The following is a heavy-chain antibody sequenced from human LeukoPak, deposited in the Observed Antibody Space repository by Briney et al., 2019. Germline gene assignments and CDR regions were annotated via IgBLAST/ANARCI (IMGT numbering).Heavy chain of an antibody. CDR3: VRRGDASSGWGDHDF. CDR1: GFTFSSYA. CDR2: IGGSGDKT. D-gene: IGHD6-19*01. J-gene: IGHJ4*02. Sequence: PGGSLRLSCAASGFTFSSYAMSWVRQAPGKGLEWVSTIGGSGDKTFYADSVKGRFTISRDNSKNMVHLQMNSLTGEDTALYYCVRRGDASSGWGDHDFWGQGALVTVPS. V-gene: IGHV3-23*01.